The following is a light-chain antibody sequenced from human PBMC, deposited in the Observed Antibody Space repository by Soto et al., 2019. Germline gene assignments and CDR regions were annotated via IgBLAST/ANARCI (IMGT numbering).Light chain of an antibody. CDR2: EAA. V-gene: IGLV2-14*01. J-gene: IGLJ2*01. CDR3: TSYASASTLV. Sequence: QSALTQPASVSGSPGQSITISCTGTSDDIGANNYVSWYQHHPGKAPKILIYEAANRPSGISHRFSVSKSGNTASLTISGLQAEDEADYFCTSYASASTLVFGGGTKLTVL. CDR1: SDDIGANNY.